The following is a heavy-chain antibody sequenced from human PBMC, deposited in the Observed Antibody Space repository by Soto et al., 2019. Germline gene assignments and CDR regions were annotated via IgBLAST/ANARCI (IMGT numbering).Heavy chain of an antibody. J-gene: IGHJ4*02. V-gene: IGHV2-5*02. CDR2: IYCDDDK. D-gene: IGHD3-22*01. CDR3: AQTGTVYYYDSSGYYYVTRTFDY. Sequence: QITLKESGPTLVKPTQTLTLTCTFSGFSLSTSGVGVGWIRQPPGKALEWLELIYCDDDKRYSPSLKSRLTITKDTSKNQVVLTMTNMDPVDTATYYCAQTGTVYYYDSSGYYYVTRTFDYWGQGTLVTVSS. CDR1: GFSLSTSGVG.